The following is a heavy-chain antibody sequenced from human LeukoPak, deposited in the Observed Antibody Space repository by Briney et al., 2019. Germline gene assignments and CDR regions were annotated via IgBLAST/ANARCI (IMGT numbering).Heavy chain of an antibody. CDR3: ARGNRWPSTDYYFDY. CDR2: IYYSGST. D-gene: IGHD1-14*01. Sequence: SETLSLTCTVSGGSISSSSYYWGWIRQPPGKGLEWIGSIYYSGSTYYNPSLKSRVTISVDTSKNQFSLKLSSVTAEDTAVYYCARGNRWPSTDYYFDYWGQGTLVTVSS. V-gene: IGHV4-39*01. CDR1: GGSISSSSYY. J-gene: IGHJ4*02.